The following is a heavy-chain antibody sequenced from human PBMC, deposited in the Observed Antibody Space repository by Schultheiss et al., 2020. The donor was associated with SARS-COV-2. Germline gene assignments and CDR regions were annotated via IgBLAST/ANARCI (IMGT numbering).Heavy chain of an antibody. D-gene: IGHD2-15*01. Sequence: GGSLRLSCAGSGFTFSDYYMSWIRQAPGKGLEWVSYISSSSSYIYYADSVKGRFTISRDNAKNSLYLQMNSLRAEDTAVYYCARQTGGSYYDLWGQGTLVTVSS. V-gene: IGHV3-11*06. J-gene: IGHJ4*02. CDR2: ISSSSSYI. CDR1: GFTFSDYY. CDR3: ARQTGGSYYDL.